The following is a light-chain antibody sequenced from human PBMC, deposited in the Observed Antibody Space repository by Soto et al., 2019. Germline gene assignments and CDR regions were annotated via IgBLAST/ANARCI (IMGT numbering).Light chain of an antibody. Sequence: DIQMTQSPSTLSASVGERVTITCRASQSISSWLAWYQQKPGKAPKLLIYKASTLESGVPARFSGSGSGIVVSLTISSLQADDFATYSCQQYSCYSTFGQGTKVQIK. CDR3: QQYSCYST. J-gene: IGKJ1*01. CDR2: KAS. CDR1: QSISSW. V-gene: IGKV1-5*03.